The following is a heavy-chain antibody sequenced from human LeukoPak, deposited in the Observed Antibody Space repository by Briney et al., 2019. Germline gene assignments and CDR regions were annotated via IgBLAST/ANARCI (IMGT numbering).Heavy chain of an antibody. J-gene: IGHJ5*02. Sequence: SETLSLTCGVSGGSFSGYYWSWIRQPPGEGLEWIGEINHSGSANYNPSLKSRVTISVDTSKNQFSLNLASVTAADTAVYYCARGVGRGTYQIYWFDPWGQGALVTVSS. CDR2: INHSGSA. V-gene: IGHV4-34*01. CDR3: ARGVGRGTYQIYWFDP. CDR1: GGSFSGYY. D-gene: IGHD2-2*01.